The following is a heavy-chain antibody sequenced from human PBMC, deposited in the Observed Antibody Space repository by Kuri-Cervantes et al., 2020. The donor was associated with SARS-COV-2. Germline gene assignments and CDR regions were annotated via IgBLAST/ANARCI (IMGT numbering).Heavy chain of an antibody. CDR1: GVTVSSNY. CDR2: IYSGGST. V-gene: IGHV3-53*01. J-gene: IGHJ5*02. Sequence: GGSLRLSCAASGVTVSSNYMSWVRQAPGKGLEWASLIYSGGSTYYADSVKGRFTISRDNSKNTLYLQMNSLRAEDTAVYYCARVRGDYVPWGQGTLVTVSS. D-gene: IGHD3-16*01. CDR3: ARVRGDYVP.